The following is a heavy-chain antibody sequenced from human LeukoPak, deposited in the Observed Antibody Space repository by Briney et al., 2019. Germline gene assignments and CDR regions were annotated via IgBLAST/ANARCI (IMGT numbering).Heavy chain of an antibody. Sequence: PGRSLRLSCAASGFTFSSYGMHWVRQAPGKGLEWVAVISYDGSNKYYADSVKGRFTISRDNSKNTLYLQMNSQRAEDTAVYYCAKTELDTAMADSYFDYWGQGTLVTVSS. CDR3: AKTELDTAMADSYFDY. J-gene: IGHJ4*02. D-gene: IGHD5-18*01. CDR1: GFTFSSYG. CDR2: ISYDGSNK. V-gene: IGHV3-30*18.